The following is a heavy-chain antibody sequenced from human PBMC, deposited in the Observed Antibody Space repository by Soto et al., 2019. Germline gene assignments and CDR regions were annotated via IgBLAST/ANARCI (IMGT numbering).Heavy chain of an antibody. CDR1: GGTFSSYA. CDR2: IIPIFGTA. D-gene: IGHD6-19*01. V-gene: IGHV1-69*13. CDR3: ARKESLAVAGTPFYYYYGMDV. J-gene: IGHJ6*02. Sequence: SVKVSCKASGGTFSSYAINWVRQAPGQGLEWMGGIIPIFGTANYAQKFQGRVTITADESTSTAYMELSSLRSEDTAGYYCARKESLAVAGTPFYYYYGMDVWGQGTTVTVSS.